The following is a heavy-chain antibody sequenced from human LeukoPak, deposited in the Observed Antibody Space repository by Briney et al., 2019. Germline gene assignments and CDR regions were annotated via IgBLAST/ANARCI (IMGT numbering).Heavy chain of an antibody. D-gene: IGHD2-2*02. V-gene: IGHV1-46*01. CDR1: GYTFTSYY. Sequence: ASVKVSCKASGYTFTSYYMHWVRQAPGQGLEWMGIINPSGGSTSYAQEFQGRVTMTRDTSTSTVYMELSSLRSEDTAVYYCARALLGYCSSTSCYKSYYFDYWGQGTLVTVSS. J-gene: IGHJ4*02. CDR2: INPSGGST. CDR3: ARALLGYCSSTSCYKSYYFDY.